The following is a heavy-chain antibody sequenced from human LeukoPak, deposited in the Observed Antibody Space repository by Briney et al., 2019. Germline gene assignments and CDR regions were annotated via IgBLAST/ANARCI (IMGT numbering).Heavy chain of an antibody. CDR3: AKDAAGARIPFDY. Sequence: PGGSLRLSCAASGFTFIKCAMTWVRQAPGKGLEWVSGISTSGGSTYYADSVKGRLTIFRDNSKNTLYLQMNSLRAEDTAVYYCAKDAAGARIPFDYWGQGTLVTVSS. J-gene: IGHJ4*02. V-gene: IGHV3-23*01. CDR1: GFTFIKCA. CDR2: ISTSGGST. D-gene: IGHD1-26*01.